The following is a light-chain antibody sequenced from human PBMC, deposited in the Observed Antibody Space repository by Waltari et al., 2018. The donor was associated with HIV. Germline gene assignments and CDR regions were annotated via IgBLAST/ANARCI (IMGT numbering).Light chain of an antibody. CDR3: QQRSNWPPIT. Sequence: EIVLTQSPATLSLSPGESATLPCRASQRVSSYLAWYQQKPGQAPRLLIYDASNRATGIPARFSGSGSGTDFTLTISSLEPEDFAVYYCQQRSNWPPITFGQGTRLEIK. CDR1: QRVSSY. J-gene: IGKJ5*01. CDR2: DAS. V-gene: IGKV3-11*01.